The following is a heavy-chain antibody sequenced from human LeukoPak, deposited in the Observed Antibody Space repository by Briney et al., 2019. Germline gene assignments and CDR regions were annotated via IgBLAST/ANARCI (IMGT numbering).Heavy chain of an antibody. CDR3: ARVRAARSYFDY. CDR1: GGSISSGGYY. D-gene: IGHD3-10*01. Sequence: SETLSLTCTASGGSISSGGYYWSWIRQPPGKGLEWIGYIYHSGSTYYNPSLKSRVTISVDRSKNQFSLKLSSVTAADTAVYYCARVRAARSYFDYWGQGTLVTVSS. J-gene: IGHJ4*02. V-gene: IGHV4-30-2*01. CDR2: IYHSGST.